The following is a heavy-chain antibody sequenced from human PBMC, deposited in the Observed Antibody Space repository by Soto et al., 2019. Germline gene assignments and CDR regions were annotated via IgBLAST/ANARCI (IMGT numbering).Heavy chain of an antibody. CDR1: GGSISSSSYY. D-gene: IGHD6-13*01. CDR2: IYYSGST. J-gene: IGHJ6*03. Sequence: SETLSLTCTVSGGSISSSSYYWGWIRQPPGKGLEWIGSIYYSGSTYYNPSLKSRVTISVDTSKNQFSLKLSSVTAADTAVYYCARLSDGQQLYQTGADYYYMDFWGKGTSVTVSS. V-gene: IGHV4-39*01. CDR3: ARLSDGQQLYQTGADYYYMDF.